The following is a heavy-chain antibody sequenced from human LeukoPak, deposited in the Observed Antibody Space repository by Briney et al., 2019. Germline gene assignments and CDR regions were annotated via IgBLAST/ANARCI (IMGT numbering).Heavy chain of an antibody. CDR3: AKYCDFRTAYCIDS. CDR1: GFTFSTYW. Sequence: GGSLRLSCAASGFTFSTYWMSWVRQAPGKGLEWVANINQGGSETHYVDSVKGRFTISRDTAKNSLYLQMNSLRADDSAVYYCAKYCDFRTAYCIDSWGQGTLVTVSS. D-gene: IGHD3/OR15-3a*01. J-gene: IGHJ4*02. CDR2: INQGGSET. V-gene: IGHV3-7*01.